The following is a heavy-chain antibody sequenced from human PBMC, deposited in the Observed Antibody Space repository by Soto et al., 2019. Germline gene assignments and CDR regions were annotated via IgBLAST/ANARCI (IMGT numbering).Heavy chain of an antibody. Sequence: QVQLVQSGAEVKKPGASMKVSCKASGFTFTSYGISWVRRAPGQGLEWMGWVSAYNGNTHYAQKLQGRVTMTTDTSTTTAYMELRSLRSDVTAVYYCSRGGSSWQPHEDYWGQGTLVTVSS. CDR2: VSAYNGNT. V-gene: IGHV1-18*01. D-gene: IGHD6-13*01. CDR3: SRGGSSWQPHEDY. CDR1: GFTFTSYG. J-gene: IGHJ4*02.